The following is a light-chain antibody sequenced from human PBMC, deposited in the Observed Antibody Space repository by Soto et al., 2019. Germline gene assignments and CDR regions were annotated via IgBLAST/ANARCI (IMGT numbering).Light chain of an antibody. CDR3: CSNAGTVGYV. Sequence: QSVLTQPPSASGSPGQSVTISCTGTSSDVGGYNYVSWYQQHPGKAPKLIIYEVTTRPSGIPHRFSGSNSGDKASLTLSGPQHEVEDDYLCCSNAGTVGYVLRTVTKVTVL. V-gene: IGLV2-8*01. CDR1: SSDVGGYNY. J-gene: IGLJ1*01. CDR2: EVT.